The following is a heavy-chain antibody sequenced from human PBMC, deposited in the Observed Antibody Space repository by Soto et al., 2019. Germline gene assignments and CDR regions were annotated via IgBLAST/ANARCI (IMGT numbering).Heavy chain of an antibody. D-gene: IGHD3-22*01. CDR3: ARGRTYYYDSSGSGHNWFDP. CDR1: GGSFSGYY. V-gene: IGHV4-34*01. Sequence: SETLSLTCAVYGGSFSGYYWSWVRQPPGKGLEWIGEINHSGSTNYNPSLKSRVTISADTSKNQFSLKLSSVTAADTAVYYCARGRTYYYDSSGSGHNWFDPWGQGPLVTVSS. CDR2: INHSGST. J-gene: IGHJ5*02.